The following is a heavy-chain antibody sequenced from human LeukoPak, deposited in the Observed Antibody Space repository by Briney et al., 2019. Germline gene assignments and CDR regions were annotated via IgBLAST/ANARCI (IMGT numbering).Heavy chain of an antibody. D-gene: IGHD1-26*01. Sequence: GSSVKVSCKASGGTFSSYAISWVRQAPGQGLEWMGGIIPIFGTTNYAQKFQGRVTITADESTSTAYMELSSLRSEDTAVYYCAREVGTGFIFTDWGQGTLVTVSS. CDR1: GGTFSSYA. CDR2: IIPIFGTT. V-gene: IGHV1-69*01. J-gene: IGHJ4*02. CDR3: AREVGTGFIFTD.